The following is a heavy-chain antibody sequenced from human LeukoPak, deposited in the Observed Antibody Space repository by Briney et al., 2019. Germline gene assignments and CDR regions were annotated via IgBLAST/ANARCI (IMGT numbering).Heavy chain of an antibody. D-gene: IGHD4-11*01. V-gene: IGHV3-74*01. Sequence: PGGSLRLSCAASEFSVGSNYMTWVRQAPGKGLVWVSRISTDASSTTYADSVKGRFTISRDNAKGTLYLQMSSLRAEDTAVYYCTGHHQAYSRTYWGQGTLVTVSS. CDR3: TGHHQAYSRTY. CDR1: EFSVGSNY. CDR2: ISTDASST. J-gene: IGHJ4*02.